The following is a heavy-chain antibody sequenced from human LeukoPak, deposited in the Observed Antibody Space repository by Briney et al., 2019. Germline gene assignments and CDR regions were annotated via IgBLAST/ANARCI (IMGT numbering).Heavy chain of an antibody. CDR1: GGTFSSYA. V-gene: IGHV1-69*13. CDR3: ARDRMYCSGGSCYNYGMDV. CDR2: IIPIFGTA. Sequence: SVKVSCKASGGTFSSYAISWVRQAPGQGLEWMGGIIPIFGTANYAQKFQGRVTITADGSTSTAYMELSSLRSEDTAVYYCARDRMYCSGGSCYNYGMDVWGQGTTVTVSS. D-gene: IGHD2-15*01. J-gene: IGHJ6*02.